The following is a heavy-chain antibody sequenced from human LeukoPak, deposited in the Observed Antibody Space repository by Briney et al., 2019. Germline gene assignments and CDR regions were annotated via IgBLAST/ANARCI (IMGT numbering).Heavy chain of an antibody. CDR1: GFTFSSYE. CDR3: ARDLRGFPYYYYYMDV. Sequence: PGGSLRLSCAASGFTFSSYEMNCVRQAPGKGLEWVSYISSSGNTKYYADSVKGRFTISRDNAKNSLYLQMNSLRAEDTAVYYCARDLRGFPYYYYYMDVWGKGTTVTVSS. J-gene: IGHJ6*03. V-gene: IGHV3-48*03. CDR2: ISSSGNTK.